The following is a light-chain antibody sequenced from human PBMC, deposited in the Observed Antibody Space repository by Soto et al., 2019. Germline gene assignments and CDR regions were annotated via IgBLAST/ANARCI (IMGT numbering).Light chain of an antibody. CDR1: QSILDRSKNKYY. J-gene: IGKJ2*01. CDR2: WAS. CDR3: QQHGTSPYT. V-gene: IGKV4-1*01. Sequence: DIVMTQSPDSLAVSLGERATFNCKSSQSILDRSKNKYYLAWYQQKSGQPPKLLIYWASLRESGVPDRFTGSGSGTDFTLTISSLQAEDVAVYYCQQHGTSPYTFGQGTVLEIK.